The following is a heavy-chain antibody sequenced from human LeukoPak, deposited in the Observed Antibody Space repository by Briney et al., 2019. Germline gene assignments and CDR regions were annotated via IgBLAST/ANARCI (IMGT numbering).Heavy chain of an antibody. CDR2: VSHSGST. J-gene: IGHJ4*02. V-gene: IGHV4-4*02. CDR3: ARIHPMIVVVKFRGYHFDY. Sequence: SETLSLTCAVSNASISGRNWWNWVRQPPGKGLEWIGEVSHSGSTNYNPSLKSRVTISVDTSKNQFSLKLSSVTAADTAVYYCARIHPMIVVVKFRGYHFDYWGQGTLVTVSS. D-gene: IGHD3-22*01. CDR1: NASISGRNW.